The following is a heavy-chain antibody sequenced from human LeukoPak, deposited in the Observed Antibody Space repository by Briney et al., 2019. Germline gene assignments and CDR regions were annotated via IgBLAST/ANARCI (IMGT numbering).Heavy chain of an antibody. CDR1: GGSISSYY. V-gene: IGHV4-59*01. D-gene: IGHD3-22*01. Sequence: SETLSLTCTVSGGSISSYYWSWIRQPPGKGLELIGYIYYSGSTNYNPSLKSRVTISVDTSKNQFSLKLSSVTAADTAVCYCARDSQYYDSSGYPNAFDIWGQGTMVTVSS. CDR3: ARDSQYYDSSGYPNAFDI. CDR2: IYYSGST. J-gene: IGHJ3*02.